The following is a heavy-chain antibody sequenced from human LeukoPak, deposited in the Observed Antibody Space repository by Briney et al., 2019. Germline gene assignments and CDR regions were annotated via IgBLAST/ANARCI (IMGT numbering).Heavy chain of an antibody. V-gene: IGHV4-61*02. D-gene: IGHD5-18*01. J-gene: IGHJ4*02. CDR1: GGSISSGSYY. Sequence: SQTLSLTCTVSGGSISSGSYYWSWIRQPAGKGLEWIGRIYTSGSTNYNPSLKSRVTISVDTSKNQFSLKLSSVTAADTAVYYCARDHGYSYGYSLNGYFDYWGQGTLVTVSS. CDR3: ARDHGYSYGYSLNGYFDY. CDR2: IYTSGST.